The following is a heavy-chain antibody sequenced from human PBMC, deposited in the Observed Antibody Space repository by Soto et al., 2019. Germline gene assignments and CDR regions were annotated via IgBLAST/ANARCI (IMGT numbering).Heavy chain of an antibody. D-gene: IGHD6-19*01. CDR2: ISAYNGNT. J-gene: IGHJ4*02. CDR1: GDTFTSYG. Sequence: ASVKVSCKACGDTFTSYGISWVRQAPGQGLEWMGWISAYNGNTNYAQNLQGRVTMTTDTSMTTAYMELRSLRSDDTAVYYCARDGYSSGWFFDYWAQGTLVTVSS. V-gene: IGHV1-18*01. CDR3: ARDGYSSGWFFDY.